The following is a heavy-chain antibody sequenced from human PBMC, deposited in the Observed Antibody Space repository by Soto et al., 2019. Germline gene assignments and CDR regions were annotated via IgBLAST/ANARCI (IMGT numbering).Heavy chain of an antibody. CDR3: ARGLSMTTVTTAYDY. CDR1: GCTFSSYA. CDR2: IIPIFGTA. V-gene: IGHV1-69*06. J-gene: IGHJ4*02. Sequence: SVKVSCKASGCTFSSYAISWVRQAPGQGLEWMGGIIPIFGTANYAQKFQGRVTITADKSTSTAYMELSSLRSEDTAVYYCARGLSMTTVTTAYDYWGQGTLVTVSS. D-gene: IGHD4-17*01.